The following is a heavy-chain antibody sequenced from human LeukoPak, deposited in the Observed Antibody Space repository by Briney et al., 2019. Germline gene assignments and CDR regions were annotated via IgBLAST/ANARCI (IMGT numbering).Heavy chain of an antibody. Sequence: ASVKVSCKVSGYTLTELSMHWVRQAPGKGLEWMGGFDPEDGETIYAQKFQGRVTMTEDTSTDTAYMELSSLRSEDTAVYYCATVSLVGRSGWPWGQGTLVTVSS. CDR1: GYTLTELS. CDR2: FDPEDGET. J-gene: IGHJ4*02. V-gene: IGHV1-24*01. D-gene: IGHD6-19*01. CDR3: ATVSLVGRSGWP.